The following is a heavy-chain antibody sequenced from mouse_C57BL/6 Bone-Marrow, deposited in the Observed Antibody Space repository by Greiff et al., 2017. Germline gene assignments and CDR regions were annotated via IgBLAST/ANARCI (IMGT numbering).Heavy chain of an antibody. Sequence: EVKLMESGGGLVQPGESLKLSCESNEYEFPSHDMSWVRKTPEKRLELVAAINSDGGSTYYPDTMERRFIISRDNTKKTLYLQMSSLRSEDTALYYCARLIYDGYLYWYFDVWGTGTTVTVSS. CDR3: ARLIYDGYLYWYFDV. V-gene: IGHV5-2*01. CDR1: EYEFPSHD. J-gene: IGHJ1*03. D-gene: IGHD2-3*01. CDR2: INSDGGST.